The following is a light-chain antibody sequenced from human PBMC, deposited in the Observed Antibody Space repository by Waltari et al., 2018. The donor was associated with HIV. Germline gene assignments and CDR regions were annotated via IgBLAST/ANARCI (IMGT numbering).Light chain of an antibody. V-gene: IGKV1-5*03. CDR3: QQYNSYSLLT. J-gene: IGKJ2*01. CDR1: QSISSW. Sequence: DIQMTKSPSTLSASVGDRVTITCRASQSISSWLAWYQQKPGKAPKLLIYKASSLESGVPSRFSGSGSGTEFTLTISSLQPDDFATYYCQQYNSYSLLTFGQGTKLEIK. CDR2: KAS.